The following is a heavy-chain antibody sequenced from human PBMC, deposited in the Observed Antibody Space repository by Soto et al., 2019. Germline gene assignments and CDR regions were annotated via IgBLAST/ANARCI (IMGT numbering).Heavy chain of an antibody. CDR2: IYFSGTT. Sequence: QVQLQESGPGLVKPSQTLSLTCTVSGGSISSGDYYWSWIRQHPGKGLEWIGTIYFSGTTYYNPSLKSRVTISVDTSKNQFSLNLSSVTAADTAVYYWARRDRSGCSYWLDTWGQGTLVTVSS. D-gene: IGHD3-22*01. J-gene: IGHJ5*02. V-gene: IGHV4-31*03. CDR1: GGSISSGDYY. CDR3: ARRDRSGCSYWLDT.